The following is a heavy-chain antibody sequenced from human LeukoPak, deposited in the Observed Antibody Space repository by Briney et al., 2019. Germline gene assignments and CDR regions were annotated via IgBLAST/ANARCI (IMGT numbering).Heavy chain of an antibody. CDR1: GYTLTELS. Sequence: ASVKVSCKVSGYTLTELSMHWERQAPGKGLEWMGGFDPEDGETIYAQKFQGRVTMTEDTSTDTAYMELSSLRSEDTAVYYCATGPLGDSSGYYWHYWGQGTLVTVSS. V-gene: IGHV1-24*01. CDR2: FDPEDGET. CDR3: ATGPLGDSSGYYWHY. J-gene: IGHJ4*02. D-gene: IGHD3-22*01.